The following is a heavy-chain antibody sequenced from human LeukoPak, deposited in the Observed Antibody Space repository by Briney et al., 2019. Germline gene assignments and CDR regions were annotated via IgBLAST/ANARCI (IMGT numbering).Heavy chain of an antibody. CDR1: GYTFVTYG. V-gene: IGHV1-18*01. CDR2: ISTYNGNT. Sequence: GASVTVSFKVSGYTFVTYGINWVRQAPGQGPEWIGWISTYNGNTKYALKFQDRVTLTRDTSTTTAYMELKSLTSDDRAVYYCARASFDHWGQGTLVSVSS. J-gene: IGHJ4*02. CDR3: ARASFDH.